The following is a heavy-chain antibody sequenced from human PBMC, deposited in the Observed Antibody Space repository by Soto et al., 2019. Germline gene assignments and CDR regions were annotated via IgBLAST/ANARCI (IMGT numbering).Heavy chain of an antibody. J-gene: IGHJ5*02. CDR3: AKGLAARPSWFDP. D-gene: IGHD6-6*01. V-gene: IGHV3-48*02. Sequence: GGSLRLSCAASGFTFSSYSMNWVRQAPGKGLEWVSYISSSSSTIYYADSVKGRFTISRDNAKNSLYLQLNSLRDEDTAVYFCAKGLAARPSWFDPWGQGTLVTAPQ. CDR2: ISSSSSTI. CDR1: GFTFSSYS.